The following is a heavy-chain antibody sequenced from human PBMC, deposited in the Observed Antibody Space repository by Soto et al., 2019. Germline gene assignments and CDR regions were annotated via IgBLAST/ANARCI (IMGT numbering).Heavy chain of an antibody. CDR3: ASRPDYYGSGRNFYYYYYMDV. CDR2: IYSGGST. J-gene: IGHJ6*03. D-gene: IGHD3-10*01. CDR1: GFTVSSNY. Sequence: GGSLRLSCAASGFTVSSNYMSWVRQAPGKGLEWVSVIYSGGSTYYADSVKGRFTISRHNSKNTLYLQMNSLRAEDTAVYYCASRPDYYGSGRNFYYYYYMDVWGKGTTVTVSS. V-gene: IGHV3-53*04.